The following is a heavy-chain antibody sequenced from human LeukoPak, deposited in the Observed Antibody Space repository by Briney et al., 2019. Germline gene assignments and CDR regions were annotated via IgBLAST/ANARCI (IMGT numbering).Heavy chain of an antibody. CDR3: AKDILAAGLFFDY. CDR2: ISWNSGSI. V-gene: IGHV3-9*01. Sequence: GGSLRLSCAASGFTFDDYAMHWVRQAPGKGLEWVSGISWNSGSIGYADSVKGRFIISRDNAKNSLFLQMNSLRAEDTAVYYCAKDILAAGLFFDYWGQGALVTVSS. J-gene: IGHJ4*02. CDR1: GFTFDDYA. D-gene: IGHD6-13*01.